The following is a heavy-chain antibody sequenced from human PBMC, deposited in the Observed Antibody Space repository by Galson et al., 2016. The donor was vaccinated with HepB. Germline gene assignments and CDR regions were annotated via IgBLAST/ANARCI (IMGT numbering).Heavy chain of an antibody. V-gene: IGHV3-7*03. CDR1: GFNFYGYW. Sequence: SLRLSCAAAGFNFYGYWMSWVRQAPGRGLEWMANIREDSFEKYYMESVKGRFTISRDSAKSSLFLQMNYLTAEDTGVYYCARGIMAAHWGMDVWGQGTTVIVSS. J-gene: IGHJ6*02. D-gene: IGHD3-16*01. CDR3: ARGIMAAHWGMDV. CDR2: IREDSFEK.